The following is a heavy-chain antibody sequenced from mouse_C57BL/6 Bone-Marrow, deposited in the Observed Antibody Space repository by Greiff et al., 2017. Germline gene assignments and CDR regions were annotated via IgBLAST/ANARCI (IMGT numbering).Heavy chain of an antibody. D-gene: IGHD2-1*01. J-gene: IGHJ2*01. CDR2: IHPNSGST. CDR3: ARDYGTPYFDY. Sequence: VQLQQPGAELVKPGASVKLSCKASGYTFTSYWMHWVKQRPGQGLEWIGMIHPNSGSTNYNEKFKSKATLTVDKSSSTAYMQLSSLTSEDSAVYYCARDYGTPYFDYWGQGTTLTVSS. CDR1: GYTFTSYW. V-gene: IGHV1-64*01.